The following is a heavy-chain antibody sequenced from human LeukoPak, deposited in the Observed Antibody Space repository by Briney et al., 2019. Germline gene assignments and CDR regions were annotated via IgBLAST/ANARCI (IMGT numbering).Heavy chain of an antibody. Sequence: SVKVSCKASGYTFTSYGISWVRQAPGQGLEWMGWISAYNGNTNYAQKLQGRVTMTTDTSTSTAYMELRSLRSDDTAVYYCARERVTSRWLAPLIDYWGQGTLVTVSS. V-gene: IGHV1-18*04. CDR2: ISAYNGNT. CDR3: ARERVTSRWLAPLIDY. D-gene: IGHD5-24*01. CDR1: GYTFTSYG. J-gene: IGHJ4*02.